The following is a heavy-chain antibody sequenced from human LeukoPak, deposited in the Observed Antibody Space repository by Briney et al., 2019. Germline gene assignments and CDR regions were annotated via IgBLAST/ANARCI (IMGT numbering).Heavy chain of an antibody. Sequence: PSQTLSLTCAVSGGSISSGGYSWSWIRQPPGKGLEWIGYIYHSGSTYYNPSLKSRVTISVDRSKNQFSLKLSSVTAADTAVYYCARSTIIVALGAFDIWGQGTMVTVSS. CDR1: GGSISSGGYS. V-gene: IGHV4-30-2*01. CDR3: ARSTIIVALGAFDI. CDR2: IYHSGST. D-gene: IGHD3-22*01. J-gene: IGHJ3*02.